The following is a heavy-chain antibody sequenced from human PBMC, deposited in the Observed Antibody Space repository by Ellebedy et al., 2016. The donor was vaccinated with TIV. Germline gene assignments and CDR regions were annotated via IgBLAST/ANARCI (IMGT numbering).Heavy chain of an antibody. J-gene: IGHJ5*01. CDR3: ARDINRRVYFGSGGYIDS. Sequence: ASVKVSCKASGYIFANYVMNWVRQAPGQGLEWMGWLDPKTGKPTYAQGFTGRFVFSLDTSVTTAYLQIRGLKAEDTSRYFCARDINRRVYFGSGGYIDSWGQGTLVTVSS. CDR1: GYIFANYV. D-gene: IGHD3-10*01. CDR2: LDPKTGKP. V-gene: IGHV7-4-1*02.